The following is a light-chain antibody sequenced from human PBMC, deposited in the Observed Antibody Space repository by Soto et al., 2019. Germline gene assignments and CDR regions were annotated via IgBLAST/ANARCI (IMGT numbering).Light chain of an antibody. J-gene: IGLJ2*01. CDR3: SSYTSSSTLV. CDR2: DVS. CDR1: SSDVGGYNY. V-gene: IGLV2-14*01. Sequence: QSALTQPASVSASPGQSITISCTGTSSDVGGYNYVSWYQQHPGKAPKLMIYDVSNRPSGVSNRFSGSKSGNTASLTISGLQAEDEADYYCSSYTSSSTLVFGGGTNLTVL.